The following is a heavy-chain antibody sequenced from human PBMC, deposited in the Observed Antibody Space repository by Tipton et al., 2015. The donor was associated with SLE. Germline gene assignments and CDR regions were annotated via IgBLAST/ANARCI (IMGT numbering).Heavy chain of an antibody. J-gene: IGHJ3*02. Sequence: TLSLTCTVSGGSISSYYWSWIRQPPGKGLEWIAYIHYNGNTYYNPSPKSRVTISIDASKNQFSLKLSSVTAADTAVYSCARGEDPDPFDSWGRGTMVTVSS. CDR2: IHYNGNT. CDR1: GGSISSYY. V-gene: IGHV4-59*06. D-gene: IGHD3-10*01. CDR3: ARGEDPDPFDS.